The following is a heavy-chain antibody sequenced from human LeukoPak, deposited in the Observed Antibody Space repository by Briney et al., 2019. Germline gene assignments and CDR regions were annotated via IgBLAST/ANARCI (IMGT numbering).Heavy chain of an antibody. Sequence: GASVKVSCKASGYTFTSYAMNWVRQAPGQGLEWMGWTNTNTGNPTYAQGFTGRFVFSLDTSVSTAYLQICSLKAEDTAVYYCARDLYSSGDNWFDPWGQGTLVTVSS. J-gene: IGHJ5*02. CDR3: ARDLYSSGDNWFDP. CDR1: GYTFTSYA. V-gene: IGHV7-4-1*01. D-gene: IGHD6-19*01. CDR2: TNTNTGNP.